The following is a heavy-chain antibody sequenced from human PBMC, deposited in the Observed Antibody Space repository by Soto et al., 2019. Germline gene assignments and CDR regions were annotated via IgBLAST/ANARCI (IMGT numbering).Heavy chain of an antibody. J-gene: IGHJ4*02. V-gene: IGHV3-21*01. CDR3: ARQNVASQGAFDH. CDR2: ITGTCAFT. CDR1: GFVFSDFQ. Sequence: GGSLRLSCAASGFVFSDFQFNWVRQAPGGGLEWLSSITGTCAFTDYAESIEGRFTISRDNHNKLLFLHMNNLRHEDTAVYYCARQNVASQGAFDHWGQGNLVTVTS. D-gene: IGHD5-12*01.